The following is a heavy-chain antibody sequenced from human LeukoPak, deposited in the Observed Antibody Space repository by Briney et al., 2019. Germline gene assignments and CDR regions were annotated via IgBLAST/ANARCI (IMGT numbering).Heavy chain of an antibody. CDR3: ARYTSGSYFDS. D-gene: IGHD6-19*01. CDR1: GFTVSSND. CDR2: IYKSGNT. Sequence: PWGSLRVSCAASGFTVSSNDMTWVRQAPGKGLEWVSVIYKSGNTFYSDSVKGRFTISRDNSKNTVYLQMDSLRAEDTAVYYCARYTSGSYFDSWGQGTLVTVSS. J-gene: IGHJ4*02. V-gene: IGHV3-53*01.